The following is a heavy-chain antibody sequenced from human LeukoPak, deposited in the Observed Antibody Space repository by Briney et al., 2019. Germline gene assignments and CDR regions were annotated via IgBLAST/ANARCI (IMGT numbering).Heavy chain of an antibody. V-gene: IGHV3-7*01. CDR1: GFSFSAYW. D-gene: IGHD2-15*01. CDR3: ARFGYVAAVDV. J-gene: IGHJ4*02. CDR2: INPAGSET. Sequence: GGSLRLSCAASGFSFSAYWITWVRQAPGTGLEWVANINPAGSETYYVDPVKGRFSISRDNAKNLVYLQMNSLRAEDTAVYHCARFGYVAAVDVWGQGTPVTVSS.